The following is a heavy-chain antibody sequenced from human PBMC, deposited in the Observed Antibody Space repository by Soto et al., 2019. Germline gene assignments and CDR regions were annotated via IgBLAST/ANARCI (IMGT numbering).Heavy chain of an antibody. J-gene: IGHJ4*02. CDR2: IYPGDSDT. Sequence: GESLKISCKASGYTFTNYWIGWVRQMREKGLEWMGIIYPGDSDTRYSPSFQGQVTISADKSISTAYLQWSSLKASDTAMYYCARKPQFSSGCYHFDNWGQGTLVTVSS. CDR3: ARKPQFSSGCYHFDN. CDR1: GYTFTNYW. V-gene: IGHV5-51*01. D-gene: IGHD6-19*01.